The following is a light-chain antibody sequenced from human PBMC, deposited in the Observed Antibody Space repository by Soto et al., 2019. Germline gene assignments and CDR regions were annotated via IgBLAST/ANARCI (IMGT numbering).Light chain of an antibody. V-gene: IGKV3-20*01. CDR1: QSVSSSY. Sequence: EIVLTQSPGTLSLSPGERATLSCRASQSVSSSYLAWYQRKPGQAPRLLISAASSRATGIPDRFSGSGSGTDFTLTISRLEPEDFAVYYCQTYDSSSYTFGQGTKLEVK. J-gene: IGKJ2*01. CDR2: AAS. CDR3: QTYDSSSYT.